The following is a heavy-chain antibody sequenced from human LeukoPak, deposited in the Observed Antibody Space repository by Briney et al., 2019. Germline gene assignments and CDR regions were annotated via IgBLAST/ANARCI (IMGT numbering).Heavy chain of an antibody. Sequence: PGGSLRLSCAASGFILYSYAMHWVRQAPGRGLEYVSAITSNGGSTFYANSVKGRFTISRDNSKNTLYLQMGSLRAEDMAMYYCAKGGKAAAGTDFDYWGQGTLVTVSS. D-gene: IGHD6-13*01. CDR3: AKGGKAAAGTDFDY. J-gene: IGHJ4*02. CDR1: GFILYSYA. CDR2: ITSNGGST. V-gene: IGHV3-64*01.